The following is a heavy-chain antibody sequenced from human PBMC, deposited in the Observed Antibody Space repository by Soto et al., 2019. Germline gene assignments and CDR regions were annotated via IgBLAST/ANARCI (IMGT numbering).Heavy chain of an antibody. CDR3: ARDGTAYSGYDYGFYYYGMDV. J-gene: IGHJ6*02. V-gene: IGHV5-51*01. CDR1: GYSFTSYW. CDR2: IYPGDSDT. D-gene: IGHD5-12*01. Sequence: PGESLKISCKGSGYSFTSYWIGWVRQMPGKGLEWMGIIYPGDSDTRYSPSLQGQVTISADKSISTAYLQWSSLKASDTAMYYCARDGTAYSGYDYGFYYYGMDVWGQGTTVTVSS.